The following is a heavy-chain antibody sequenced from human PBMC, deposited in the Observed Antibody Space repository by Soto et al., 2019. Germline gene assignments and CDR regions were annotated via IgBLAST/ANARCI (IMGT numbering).Heavy chain of an antibody. D-gene: IGHD3-9*01. CDR1: GYTFTGYY. Sequence: QVQLVQSGAEVKKPGASVKVSCKASGYTFTGYYMHWVRQAPGQGLEWMGWINPNSGGTNYAQKFQGWVTMTRDTSISTAYMELSRLRSDDTAVYYCARGSSILTCVYYYYGMDVWGQGTTVTVSS. V-gene: IGHV1-2*04. CDR3: ARGSSILTCVYYYYGMDV. J-gene: IGHJ6*02. CDR2: INPNSGGT.